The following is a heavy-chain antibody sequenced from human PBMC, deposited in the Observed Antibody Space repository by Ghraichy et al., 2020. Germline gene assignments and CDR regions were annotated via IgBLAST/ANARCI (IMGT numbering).Heavy chain of an antibody. J-gene: IGHJ2*01. V-gene: IGHV1-2*02. CDR3: AREDCSGGSCYFHYRGDWYFDL. CDR1: GYTFTGYY. CDR2: INPNSGGT. Sequence: ASVKVSCKASGYTFTGYYMHWVRQAPGQGLEWMGWINPNSGGTNYAQKFQGRVTVTRDTSISTAYMELSRLRSDDTAVYYCAREDCSGGSCYFHYRGDWYFDLWGRGTLVTVSS. D-gene: IGHD2-15*01.